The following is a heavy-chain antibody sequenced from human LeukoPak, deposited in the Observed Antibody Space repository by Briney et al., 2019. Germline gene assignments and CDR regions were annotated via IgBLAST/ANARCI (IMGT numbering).Heavy chain of an antibody. V-gene: IGHV3-23*01. Sequence: GGSLRLSCAASGFTFSSYGMSWVRQAPGKGLEWVSTISGSGDSTYYADSVKGRFTISRDNSKNTLYLQMSSLRSEDTAVFYCARGAGRYYDSSYAFDIWGQGTMVTVSS. CDR1: GFTFSSYG. D-gene: IGHD3-22*01. CDR2: ISGSGDST. J-gene: IGHJ3*02. CDR3: ARGAGRYYDSSYAFDI.